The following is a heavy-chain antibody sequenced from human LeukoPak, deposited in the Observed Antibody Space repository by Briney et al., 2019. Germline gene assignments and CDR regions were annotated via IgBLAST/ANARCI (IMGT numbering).Heavy chain of an antibody. V-gene: IGHV1-69*06. J-gene: IGHJ5*02. Sequence: GASVKVSCKASGGTFSNYAISWVRQAPGQGLEWMGGIITIFGTRNYAQKFQGRVTINADKSTSTAYMELSSLRSEDTAVYYCARGTTVTANRWGQGTLVTVSS. CDR1: GGTFSNYA. CDR3: ARGTTVTANR. D-gene: IGHD4-17*01. CDR2: IITIFGTR.